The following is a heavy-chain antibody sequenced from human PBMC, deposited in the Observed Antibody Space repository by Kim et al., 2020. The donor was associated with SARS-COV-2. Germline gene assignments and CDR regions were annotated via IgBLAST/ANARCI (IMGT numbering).Heavy chain of an antibody. CDR2: ISYEGSIK. Sequence: GGSLRLSCTASRFTFTTYGMHWVRQAPGKGLEWVSFISYEGSIKYYADYVKGRFTISRDDSKNTLYLQMNSLRAEDTAVYYCAKDRAYFEILTGRTLDYWGQGTLVTVSS. CDR3: AKDRAYFEILTGRTLDY. V-gene: IGHV3-30*18. CDR1: RFTFTTYG. J-gene: IGHJ4*02. D-gene: IGHD3-9*01.